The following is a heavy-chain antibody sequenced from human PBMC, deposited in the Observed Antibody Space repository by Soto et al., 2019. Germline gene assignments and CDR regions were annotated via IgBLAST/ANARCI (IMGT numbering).Heavy chain of an antibody. Sequence: SDSMSLSCTVSGGSVRSGSYYWSWIRQPPGKGLEWIGYIYYSGSTNYNPSLKSRVTISVDTSKNQFSLKLSSVTAADTAVYYCARDHDLWSGYRFDYWGQGILVTVSS. CDR3: ARDHDLWSGYRFDY. CDR2: IYYSGST. J-gene: IGHJ4*02. D-gene: IGHD3-3*01. V-gene: IGHV4-61*01. CDR1: GGSVRSGSYY.